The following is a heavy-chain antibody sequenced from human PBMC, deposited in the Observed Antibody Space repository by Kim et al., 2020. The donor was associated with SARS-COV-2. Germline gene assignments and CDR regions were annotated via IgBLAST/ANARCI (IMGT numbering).Heavy chain of an antibody. Sequence: TSYTPSLKSRVTMSVDASNNQFSLKRSAVTAADTAVYYCARSSGSFIDSWGQGTLVTVSS. V-gene: IGHV4-28*01. J-gene: IGHJ4*02. D-gene: IGHD1-26*01. CDR2: T. CDR3: ARSSGSFIDS.